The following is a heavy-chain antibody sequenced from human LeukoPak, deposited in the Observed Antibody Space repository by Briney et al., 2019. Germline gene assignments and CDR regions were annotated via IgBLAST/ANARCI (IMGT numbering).Heavy chain of an antibody. CDR3: AKVLNLYCSSTSCRGDAFDI. CDR1: GFTFSSYG. Sequence: GGSLRLSCAASGFTFSSYGMHWVRQAPGKGLEWVAFIRYDGSNKYYADSVKGRFTISGDNSKNTLYLQMNSLRAEDTAVYYCAKVLNLYCSSTSCRGDAFDIWGQGTMVTVSS. CDR2: IRYDGSNK. J-gene: IGHJ3*02. V-gene: IGHV3-30*02. D-gene: IGHD2-2*01.